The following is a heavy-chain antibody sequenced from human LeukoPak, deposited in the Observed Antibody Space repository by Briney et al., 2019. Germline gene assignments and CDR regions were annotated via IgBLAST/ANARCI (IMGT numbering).Heavy chain of an antibody. D-gene: IGHD2-15*01. J-gene: IGHJ4*02. CDR1: GGSISSSSYY. Sequence: SETLSLTCTVSGGSISSSSYYWGWIRQPPEKGLEWIGSVDYSGSTYYNPSLKSRVTISVDTSKNHFSLRLSSVTAADTAVYYCARLKLDCNADGCYYPLGYWGQGTLVTVSS. CDR3: ARLKLDCNADGCYYPLGY. CDR2: VDYSGST. V-gene: IGHV4-39*02.